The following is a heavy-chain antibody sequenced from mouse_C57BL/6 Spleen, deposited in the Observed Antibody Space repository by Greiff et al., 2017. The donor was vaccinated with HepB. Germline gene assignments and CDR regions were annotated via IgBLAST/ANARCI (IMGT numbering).Heavy chain of an antibody. V-gene: IGHV3-6*01. CDR1: GYSITSGYY. CDR2: ISYDGSN. CDR3: ARGSSYVGFYFDY. Sequence: ESGPGLVKPSQSLSLTCSVTGYSITSGYYWNWIRQFPGNKLEWMGYISYDGSNNYNPSLKNRISITRDTSKNQFFLKLNSVTTEDTATYYCARGSSYVGFYFDYWGQGTTLTVSS. J-gene: IGHJ2*01. D-gene: IGHD1-1*01.